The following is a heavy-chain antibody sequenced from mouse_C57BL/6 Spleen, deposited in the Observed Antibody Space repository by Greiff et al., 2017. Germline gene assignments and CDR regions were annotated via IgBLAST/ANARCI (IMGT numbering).Heavy chain of an antibody. D-gene: IGHD2-4*01. V-gene: IGHV8-12*01. CDR1: GFSLSTSGMG. CDR3: ARRAYDYDGYFDV. CDR2: IYWDDDK. J-gene: IGHJ1*03. Sequence: QVTLKESGPGLLQSSQTLSLTCSFSGFSLSTSGMGVSWIRQPSGKGLEWLAHIYWDDDKRYNPSLKSRLTISKDTSRNQVFLKITSVDTADTATYYGARRAYDYDGYFDVWGTGTTVTVSS.